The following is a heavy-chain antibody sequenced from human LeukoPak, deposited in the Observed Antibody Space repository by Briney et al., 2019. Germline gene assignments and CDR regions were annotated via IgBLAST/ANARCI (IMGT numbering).Heavy chain of an antibody. CDR3: AKDYPSAMIVVAWYFDY. CDR2: ISGSGGST. D-gene: IGHD3-22*01. Sequence: TGGSLRLSCAASGFTFSSYAMSWVRQAPGKGLEWVSAISGSGGSTYYADSVKGRFTISRDNSKNTLYLQMNSLRAEDTAVYYCAKDYPSAMIVVAWYFDYWGQGTLVTVSS. V-gene: IGHV3-23*01. J-gene: IGHJ4*02. CDR1: GFTFSSYA.